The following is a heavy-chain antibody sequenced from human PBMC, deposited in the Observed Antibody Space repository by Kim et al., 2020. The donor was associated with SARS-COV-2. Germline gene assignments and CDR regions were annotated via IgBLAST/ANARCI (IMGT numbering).Heavy chain of an antibody. CDR2: INTDTGNP. D-gene: IGHD3-16*02. V-gene: IGHV7-4-1*02. J-gene: IGHJ4*02. Sequence: ASVKVSCKASGYTFTNYAISWVRQAPGQGLEWMGWINTDTGNPTYAQAFTGRFVFSVDTSVSTTYLQISSLKADDTALYYCARVIWGSSRYTDSWGQGTLVTVSS. CDR1: GYTFTNYA. CDR3: ARVIWGSSRYTDS.